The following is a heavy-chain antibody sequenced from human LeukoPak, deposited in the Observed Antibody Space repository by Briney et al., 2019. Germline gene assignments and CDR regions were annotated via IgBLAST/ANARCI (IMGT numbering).Heavy chain of an antibody. CDR2: LYSDGART. Sequence: EGSLRLSCAASGFTVSSSFLSWVRQAPGKGLEWLSILYSDGARTQYADSAKGRFTISRDNSKNTLYLQMNSLRAEDTALYYCARLISGSYHLYFDDWGLGTLVTVSS. J-gene: IGHJ4*02. V-gene: IGHV3-66*01. CDR3: ARLISGSYHLYFDD. CDR1: GFTVSSSF. D-gene: IGHD3-10*01.